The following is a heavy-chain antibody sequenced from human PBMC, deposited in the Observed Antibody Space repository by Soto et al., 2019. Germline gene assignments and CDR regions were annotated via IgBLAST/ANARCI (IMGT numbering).Heavy chain of an antibody. CDR2: IYSVGST. CDR3: AREPYYYGSGSYYRGTGPENYYYYGMDV. Sequence: PGGSLRLSCAASGFTVSSNYMSWVRQAPGKGLEWVSVIYSVGSTYYADSVKGRFTISRHNSKNTLYLQMNSLRAEDTAVYYCAREPYYYGSGSYYRGTGPENYYYYGMDVWGQGTTVTVSS. V-gene: IGHV3-53*04. D-gene: IGHD3-10*01. CDR1: GFTVSSNY. J-gene: IGHJ6*02.